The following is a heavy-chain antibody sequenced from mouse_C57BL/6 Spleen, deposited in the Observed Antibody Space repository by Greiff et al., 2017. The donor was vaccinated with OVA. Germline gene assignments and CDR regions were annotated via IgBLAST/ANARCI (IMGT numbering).Heavy chain of an antibody. CDR2: IYPGSGST. D-gene: IGHD2-4*01. CDR3: AAYYDYDDGYYFDY. V-gene: IGHV1-55*01. J-gene: IGHJ2*01. Sequence: VQLKQPGAELVKPGASVKMSCKASGYTFTSYWITWVKQRPGHGLEWIGDIYPGSGSTNYNEKFKSKATLTVDTSSSTAYMQLSSLTSEDSAVYYFAAYYDYDDGYYFDYWGQGTTLTVSS. CDR1: GYTFTSYW.